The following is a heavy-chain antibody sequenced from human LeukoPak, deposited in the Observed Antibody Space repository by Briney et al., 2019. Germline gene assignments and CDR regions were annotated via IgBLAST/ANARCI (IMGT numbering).Heavy chain of an antibody. D-gene: IGHD6-19*01. Sequence: ASVKVSCKASGGTFSSYAISWVRQAPGQGLEWMGVIIPIFGTANYAQKFQGRVTITADESTSTAYMELSSLRSEDTAVYYCARDPRLYSSGSYYFDYWGQGTLVTVSS. J-gene: IGHJ4*02. CDR2: IIPIFGTA. V-gene: IGHV1-69*01. CDR3: ARDPRLYSSGSYYFDY. CDR1: GGTFSSYA.